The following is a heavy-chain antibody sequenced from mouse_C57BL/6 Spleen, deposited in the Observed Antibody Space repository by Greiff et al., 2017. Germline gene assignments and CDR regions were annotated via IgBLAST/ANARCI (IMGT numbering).Heavy chain of an antibody. V-gene: IGHV1-64*01. Sequence: QVQLQQPGAELVKPGASVKLSCKASGYTFTSYWMHWVKQRPGQGLEWIGMVHPNSGSTNYNEKFKSKATLTVDKSSSTAYMQLSSLTSEDSAVYYCARKEDGYYFDYWGQGTTLTVAS. D-gene: IGHD2-3*01. CDR3: ARKEDGYYFDY. CDR2: VHPNSGST. J-gene: IGHJ2*01. CDR1: GYTFTSYW.